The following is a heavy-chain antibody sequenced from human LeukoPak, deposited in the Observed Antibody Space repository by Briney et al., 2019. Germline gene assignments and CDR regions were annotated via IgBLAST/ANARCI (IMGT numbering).Heavy chain of an antibody. V-gene: IGHV1-3*01. D-gene: IGHD3-22*01. CDR1: GYTFIIYA. CDR3: ATCHYYDSSGYVSGFDP. Sequence: ASVKVSCKASGYTFIIYAIHWVRQAPGQRLEWMGWIDAGSDNTRYSQKFQGRVTFTRDTSAYTAYMELSSLRSEDTAVYYCATCHYYDSSGYVSGFDPWGQGTLVTVSS. CDR2: IDAGSDNT. J-gene: IGHJ5*02.